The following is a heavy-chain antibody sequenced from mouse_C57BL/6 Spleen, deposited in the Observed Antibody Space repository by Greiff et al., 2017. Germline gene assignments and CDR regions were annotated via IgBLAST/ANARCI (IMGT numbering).Heavy chain of an antibody. J-gene: IGHJ2*01. CDR3: VCLSTMVTHFDY. V-gene: IGHV1-22*01. CDR1: GYTFTDYN. Sequence: EVQLQQSGPELVKPGASVKMSCKASGYTFTDYNMHWVKQSHGKSLEWIGYINPNNGGTSYNQKFKGKATLTVNKSSSTAYMELRSLTSEDSAVYYCVCLSTMVTHFDYWGQGTTLTVSS. D-gene: IGHD2-2*01. CDR2: INPNNGGT.